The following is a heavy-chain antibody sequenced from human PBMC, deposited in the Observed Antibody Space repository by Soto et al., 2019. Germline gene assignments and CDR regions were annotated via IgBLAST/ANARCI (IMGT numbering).Heavy chain of an antibody. CDR2: IRGYNGDT. CDR1: GYTFINFG. V-gene: IGHV1-18*04. Sequence: ASVKVSCKTSGYTFINFGITWVRQAPGQGLEWVGKIRGYNGDTNYAPKLQGRVTMTTDTSTSTAYLELRTLRSDDTAVYYCARGRHRNPGYWGQGTPVTVSS. CDR3: ARGRHRNPGY. J-gene: IGHJ4*02. D-gene: IGHD4-4*01.